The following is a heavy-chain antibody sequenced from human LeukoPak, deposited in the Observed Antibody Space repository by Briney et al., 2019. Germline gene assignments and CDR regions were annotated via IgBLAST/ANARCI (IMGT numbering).Heavy chain of an antibody. V-gene: IGHV4-39*01. CDR3: ARWRRYYDFWSGSLSDAFDI. D-gene: IGHD3-3*01. J-gene: IGHJ3*02. CDR2: IYYSGST. CDR1: GGSISSSSYY. Sequence: SETLSLTCTVSGGSISSSSYYWGWIRQPPGKGLEWIGSIYYSGSTYYNPSLKSRVTISVDTSKNQFSLKLSSVTAADTAVYYCARWRRYYDFWSGSLSDAFDIWGQGTMVTVSS.